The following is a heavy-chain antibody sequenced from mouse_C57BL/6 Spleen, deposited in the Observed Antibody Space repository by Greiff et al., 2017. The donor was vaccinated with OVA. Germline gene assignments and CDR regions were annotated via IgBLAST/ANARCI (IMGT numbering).Heavy chain of an antibody. J-gene: IGHJ4*01. Sequence: EVMLVESGGGLVKPGGSLKLSCAASGFTFSDYGMHWVRQAPEKGLEWVAYISSGSSTIYYADTVKGRFTISRDNAKNTLFLQMTSLRSEDTAMYYCARDDYDVRYAMDYWGQGTSVTVSS. V-gene: IGHV5-17*01. CDR2: ISSGSSTI. CDR1: GFTFSDYG. D-gene: IGHD2-4*01. CDR3: ARDDYDVRYAMDY.